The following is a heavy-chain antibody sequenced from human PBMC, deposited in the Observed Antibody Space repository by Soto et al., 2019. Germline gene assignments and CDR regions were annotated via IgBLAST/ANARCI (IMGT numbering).Heavy chain of an antibody. CDR1: GDIFKNCV. J-gene: IGHJ6*02. CDR3: AAELGFGKLSVV. V-gene: IGHV1-69*01. Sequence: QVQVVQSGVEVRRPGSSVKVSCKASGDIFKNCVISWVRQAPGQGLEWMGGIIPLFGTTDFAQRFQGRLTITTDASTTSAYMELSRLRSEDTATYYCAAELGFGKLSVVWGQGTTVIVSS. D-gene: IGHD3-10*01. CDR2: IIPLFGTT.